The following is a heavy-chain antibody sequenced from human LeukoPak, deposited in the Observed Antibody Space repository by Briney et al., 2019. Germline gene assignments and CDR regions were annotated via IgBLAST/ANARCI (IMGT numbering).Heavy chain of an antibody. J-gene: IGHJ4*02. CDR3: ASQPDYYGSGTPLSYFDY. Sequence: SENLSLTCTVSGGSISSGGYYWSWIRQHPGKGLEWIGYIYYSGSTYYNPSLKSRVTISVDTSKNQFSLKLSSVTAADTAVYYCASQPDYYGSGTPLSYFDYWGQGTLVTVSS. CDR2: IYYSGST. V-gene: IGHV4-31*03. CDR1: GGSISSGGYY. D-gene: IGHD3-10*01.